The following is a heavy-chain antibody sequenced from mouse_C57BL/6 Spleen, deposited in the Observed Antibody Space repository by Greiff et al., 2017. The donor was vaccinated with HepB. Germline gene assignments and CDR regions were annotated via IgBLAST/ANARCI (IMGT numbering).Heavy chain of an antibody. D-gene: IGHD2-1*01. Sequence: EVKLVESGGGLVKPGGSLKLSCAASGFTFSDYGMHWVRQAPEKGLEWVAYISSGSSTIYYADTVKGRFPISRDNANNTLFLQMTSLRSEDTAMYYWARNGNYRKAWFAYWGQGTLVTVSA. J-gene: IGHJ3*01. CDR2: ISSGSSTI. CDR3: ARNGNYRKAWFAY. V-gene: IGHV5-17*01. CDR1: GFTFSDYG.